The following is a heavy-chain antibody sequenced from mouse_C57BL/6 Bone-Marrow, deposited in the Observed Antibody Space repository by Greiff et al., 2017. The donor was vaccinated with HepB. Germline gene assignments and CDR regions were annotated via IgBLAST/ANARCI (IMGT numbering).Heavy chain of an antibody. V-gene: IGHV10-3*01. Sequence: EVQGVESGGGLVQPKGSLKLSCAASGFTFNTYAMHWVRQAPGKGLEWVARIRSKSSNYATYYADSVKDRFTISRDDSQSMLYLQMNNLKTEDTAMYYCVRDSSGYGAYYYAMDYWGQGTSVTVSS. D-gene: IGHD3-2*02. CDR2: IRSKSSNYAT. J-gene: IGHJ4*01. CDR1: GFTFNTYA. CDR3: VRDSSGYGAYYYAMDY.